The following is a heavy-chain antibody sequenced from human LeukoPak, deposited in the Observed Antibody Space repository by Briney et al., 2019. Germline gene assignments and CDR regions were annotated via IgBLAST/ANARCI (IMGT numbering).Heavy chain of an antibody. CDR3: ARESAGITMIVVVIGGYFDY. CDR2: ISSSGSTI. Sequence: PGGSLRLSCAASGVTFSSYEMNWVREAPGEGVEWVSYISSSGSTIYYADSVEGRFTISRDNAKNSLYLQMNSLRAEDTAVYYCARESAGITMIVVVIGGYFDYWGQGTLVTVSS. J-gene: IGHJ4*02. CDR1: GVTFSSYE. D-gene: IGHD3-22*01. V-gene: IGHV3-48*03.